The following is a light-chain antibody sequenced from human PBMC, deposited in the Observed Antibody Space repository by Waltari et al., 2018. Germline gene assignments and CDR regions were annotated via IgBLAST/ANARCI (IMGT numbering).Light chain of an antibody. CDR1: QGISNS. Sequence: DIQMTQSPSSLSASVGDRVTITCRASQGISNSLAWYQQKAGKAPKLLLSGAARLESGVPSMFSGSGSGTHYTLTISSLQPEDFATYYCQQYYTMWTFGQGTKVEVK. J-gene: IGKJ1*01. CDR2: GAA. CDR3: QQYYTMWT. V-gene: IGKV1-NL1*01.